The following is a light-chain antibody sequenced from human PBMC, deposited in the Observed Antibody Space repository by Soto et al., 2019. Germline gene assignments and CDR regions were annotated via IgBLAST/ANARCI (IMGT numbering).Light chain of an antibody. V-gene: IGKV3-11*01. CDR3: QQRHNWPIT. J-gene: IGKJ5*01. Sequence: EIVLTQSPATLSLSPGERATLSCRTSQTIRGLLNWYQQRPGQAPRLLIYDTSNRATDIPARFSGSGSGTDFILTISSLDPEDFGAYFCQQRHNWPITFGQGTRLDIK. CDR2: DTS. CDR1: QTIRGL.